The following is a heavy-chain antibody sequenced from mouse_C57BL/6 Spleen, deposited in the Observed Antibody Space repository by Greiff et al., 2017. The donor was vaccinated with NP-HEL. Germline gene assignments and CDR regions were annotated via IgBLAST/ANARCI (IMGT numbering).Heavy chain of an antibody. D-gene: IGHD2-12*01. CDR1: GFNIKDDY. J-gene: IGHJ2*01. V-gene: IGHV14-4*01. Sequence: DVKLVESGAELVRPGASVKLSCTASGFNIKDDYMHWVKQRPEQGLEWIGWIDPENGDTEYASKFQGKATITADTSSNTAYLQLSSLTSEDTAVYYCTSYSLDYWGQGTTLTVSS. CDR2: IDPENGDT. CDR3: TSYSLDY.